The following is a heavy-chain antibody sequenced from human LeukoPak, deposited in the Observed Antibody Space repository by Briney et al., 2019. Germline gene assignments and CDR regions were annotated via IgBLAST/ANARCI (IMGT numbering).Heavy chain of an antibody. CDR2: IYTSGST. Sequence: PSETLSLTCTVSGGSISSYYWSWIRQPAGKGLEWIGRIYTSGSTNYNPSLKSRVTMSVDTSQNQFSLKLSSVTAADTAVYYCAREVITMVRGVISVYYYGMDVWGQGTTVTVSS. J-gene: IGHJ6*02. CDR1: GGSISSYY. D-gene: IGHD3-10*01. V-gene: IGHV4-4*07. CDR3: AREVITMVRGVISVYYYGMDV.